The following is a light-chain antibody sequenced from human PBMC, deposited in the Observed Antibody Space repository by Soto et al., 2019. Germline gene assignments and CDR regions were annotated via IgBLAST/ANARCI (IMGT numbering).Light chain of an antibody. Sequence: DIQMTQSPSTLSASVGDRVTITCRASQSISTWLAWYQQKPGKAPKLLIYRASNLASGVPSSFSGSGSGTEFTLTISSLQPDDFATYYCQQYTTYSGTFGPGTKVDIK. CDR2: RAS. V-gene: IGKV1-5*03. CDR1: QSISTW. J-gene: IGKJ3*01. CDR3: QQYTTYSGT.